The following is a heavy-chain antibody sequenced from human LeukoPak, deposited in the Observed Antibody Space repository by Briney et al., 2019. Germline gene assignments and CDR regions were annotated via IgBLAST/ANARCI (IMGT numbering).Heavy chain of an antibody. V-gene: IGHV4-61*01. CDR1: GGSVSSGSYY. D-gene: IGHD1-1*01. CDR3: AREGPQLGLDY. Sequence: PSETLSLTCTVSGGSVSSGSYYSSWTRQPPGKGLEWIGYIYFIGSTNYNTSLKSRVTISVDTSKNQFSLKLSSVTAADTAVYYCAREGPQLGLDYWGQGTLVTVSS. J-gene: IGHJ4*02. CDR2: IYFIGST.